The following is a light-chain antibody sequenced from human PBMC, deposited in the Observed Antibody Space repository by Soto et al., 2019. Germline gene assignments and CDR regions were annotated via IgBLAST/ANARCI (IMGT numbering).Light chain of an antibody. J-gene: IGLJ1*01. CDR1: SSDVGNYNL. CDR3: CSYAGSSTFV. Sequence: SALTQPASVSGSPGQSITISCTGTSSDVGNYNLVSWYQQHPGRGPKLLIYEVTKRPSGVSNRFSGSKSANTASLTISGLQAEDEADYYCCSYAGSSTFVFGTGTKLTVL. V-gene: IGLV2-23*02. CDR2: EVT.